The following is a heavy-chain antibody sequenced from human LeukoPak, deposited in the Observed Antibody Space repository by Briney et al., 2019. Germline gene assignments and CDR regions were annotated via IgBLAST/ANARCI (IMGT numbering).Heavy chain of an antibody. CDR1: GYTFASYY. D-gene: IGHD5-18*01. V-gene: IGHV1-46*01. CDR3: ARRGYSYEDGY. J-gene: IGHJ4*02. CDR2: INPSGGST. Sequence: ASVKVSCKASGYTFASYYMHWVRQAPGQGLEWMGIINPSGGSTSYAQKSQGRVTMTRDTSTSTVYMELSSLRSEDTAVYYCARRGYSYEDGYWGQGTLVTVSS.